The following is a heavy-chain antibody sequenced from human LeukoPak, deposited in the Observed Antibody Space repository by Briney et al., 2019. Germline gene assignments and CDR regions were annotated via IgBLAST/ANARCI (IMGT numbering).Heavy chain of an antibody. J-gene: IGHJ4*02. CDR3: AKLDGGYYQPCDF. CDR2: ISSGGGYT. D-gene: IGHD3-3*01. Sequence: PGGSLRLSCVASGFTFSTCAMSWVRQAPGKGLEWVSTISSGGGYTYYADSVKGQFTISRDNSRSTLYLQMNTLRAEDTAIYYCAKLDGGYYQPCDFWGQGTLVTVSS. V-gene: IGHV3-23*01. CDR1: GFTFSTCA.